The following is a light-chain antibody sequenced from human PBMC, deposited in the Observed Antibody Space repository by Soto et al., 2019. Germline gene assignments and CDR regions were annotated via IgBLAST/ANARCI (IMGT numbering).Light chain of an antibody. CDR1: QNVGGSY. CDR2: GAS. J-gene: IGKJ1*01. CDR3: QLFGSSRT. V-gene: IGKV3-20*01. Sequence: EIVLTQSPGTLSLSPGERATLSCRASQNVGGSYVGWYQQKPGQGPRLLIFGASSRATGIPDRFSGSGSGTDFTLTISRLEPEDFAVYYCQLFGSSRTFGQGTK.